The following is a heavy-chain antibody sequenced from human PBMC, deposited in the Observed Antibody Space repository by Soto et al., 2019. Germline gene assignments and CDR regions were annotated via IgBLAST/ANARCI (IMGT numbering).Heavy chain of an antibody. J-gene: IGHJ4*02. Sequence: LSCAASGFTFGDYWMTWVRQAPGKGLEWVANLKRDGRERYYVDSVKGRFSVSRDNAKNSLYLQMNNLRPEDTAVYYCARDVYEILGRVVRRLDSWGQGTLVTSPQ. CDR2: LKRDGRER. CDR3: ARDVYEILGRVVRRLDS. V-gene: IGHV3-7*03. CDR1: GFTFGDYW. D-gene: IGHD2-8*01.